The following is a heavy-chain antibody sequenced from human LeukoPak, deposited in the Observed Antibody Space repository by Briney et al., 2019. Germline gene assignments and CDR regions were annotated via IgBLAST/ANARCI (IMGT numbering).Heavy chain of an antibody. CDR3: PIDLRYSSGWYLGWFDP. CDR2: ISGSGGST. Sequence: GXXLRLSCAASGFTFSSYAMSWGRQARGKGGEWVSAISGSGGSTYYADSVKGRFTIYRDNSKNTVYMKRNSLRAEDTAVYYCPIDLRYSSGWYLGWFDPWAQGTLVTVSS. V-gene: IGHV3-23*01. D-gene: IGHD6-19*01. CDR1: GFTFSSYA. J-gene: IGHJ5*02.